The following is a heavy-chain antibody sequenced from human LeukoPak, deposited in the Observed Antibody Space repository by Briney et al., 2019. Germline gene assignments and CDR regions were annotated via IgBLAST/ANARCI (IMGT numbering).Heavy chain of an antibody. V-gene: IGHV1-69*13. J-gene: IGHJ3*02. D-gene: IGHD3-10*01. CDR3: ATYYGSGDRAFDI. CDR1: GGTFSSYA. Sequence: ASVKVSCKASGGTFSSYAISWVRQAPGQGLEWMGGIIPIFGTANYAQKFQGRVTITADESMSTAYMELSSLRSEDTAVYYCATYYGSGDRAFDIWGQGTMVTVSS. CDR2: IIPIFGTA.